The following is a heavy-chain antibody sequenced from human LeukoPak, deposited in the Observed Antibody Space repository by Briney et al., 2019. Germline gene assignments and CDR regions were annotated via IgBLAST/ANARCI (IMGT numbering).Heavy chain of an antibody. CDR1: GYTFTGYY. Sequence: ASVKVSCKASGYTFTGYYLHWVRQAPGQGFEWMGWIHPNSGGTNYAQKFQGRVTMTRDTSISTAYMELSSLRSDDTAVYYCARLAAVPGGGQGTLVTVHS. CDR2: IHPNSGGT. D-gene: IGHD6-19*01. J-gene: IGHJ1*01. V-gene: IGHV1-2*02. CDR3: ARLAAVPG.